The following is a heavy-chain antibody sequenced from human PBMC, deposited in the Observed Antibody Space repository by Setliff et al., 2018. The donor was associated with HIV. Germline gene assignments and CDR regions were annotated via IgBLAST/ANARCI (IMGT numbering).Heavy chain of an antibody. D-gene: IGHD3-16*01. CDR1: GGSISSSSYY. J-gene: IGHJ4*02. CDR3: ARHTGEGSTTIDY. CDR2: INHSGST. V-gene: IGHV4-39*01. Sequence: SETLSLTCTVSGGSISSSSYYWGWVRQPPGKGLEWIGEINHSGSTNYNPSLKSRVTISLDTSKNQFSLKLSSVTAADTAVYYCARHTGEGSTTIDYWGQGTLVTVSS.